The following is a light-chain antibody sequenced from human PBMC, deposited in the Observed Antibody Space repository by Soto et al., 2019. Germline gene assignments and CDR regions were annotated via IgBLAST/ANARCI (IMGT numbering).Light chain of an antibody. CDR3: CAYVGARSYV. CDR2: EGT. V-gene: IGLV2-23*01. J-gene: IGLJ1*01. Sequence: QSVLTQPASVSGSPGQSITISCTGTNNLVSWYQQHPGKAPKVVLYEGTKRPSGVSNRFSGSNSGSTASLTISGLQAEDEAHYFCCAYVGARSYVFGPGTKLTAL. CDR1: NNL.